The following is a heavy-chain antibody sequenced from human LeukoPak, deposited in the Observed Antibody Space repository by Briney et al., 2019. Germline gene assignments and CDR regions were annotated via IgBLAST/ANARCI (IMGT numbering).Heavy chain of an antibody. CDR3: ATWYYDSSGYFYDFDY. CDR2: ISSSSSYE. J-gene: IGHJ4*02. Sequence: GGSLRLSCAASGFTFSSYSMNWVRQAPGKGLEWVSCISSSSSYEYYADSVKGRFTIFRDNAKKSLYLQMNNLRAEDTAVYYCATWYYDSSGYFYDFDYWGQGTLVTVSS. CDR1: GFTFSSYS. D-gene: IGHD3-22*01. V-gene: IGHV3-21*01.